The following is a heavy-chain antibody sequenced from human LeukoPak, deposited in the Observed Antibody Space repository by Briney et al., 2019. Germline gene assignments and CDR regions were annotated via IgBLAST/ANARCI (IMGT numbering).Heavy chain of an antibody. J-gene: IGHJ3*02. Sequence: SETLSLTCTVSGGSISSYYWSWIRQPPGKGLEWIGYIYNSGSTNYNPSLKSRVTISVDTSKNQFSLKLSSVTAADTAVYYCARDFTDAFDIWGQGTMVTVSS. V-gene: IGHV4-59*01. CDR1: GGSISSYY. CDR2: IYNSGST. CDR3: ARDFTDAFDI.